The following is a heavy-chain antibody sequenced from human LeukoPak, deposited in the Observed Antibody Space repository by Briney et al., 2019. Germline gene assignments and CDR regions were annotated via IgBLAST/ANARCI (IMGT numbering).Heavy chain of an antibody. CDR3: AKGPYSSGWPSSFHYHGMDV. CDR1: GFTFSSYA. V-gene: IGHV3-23*01. J-gene: IGHJ6*02. D-gene: IGHD6-19*01. CDR2: ISGSGGST. Sequence: GGSLRLSCTASGFTFSSYAMTWARLAPGKGLEWVSAISGSGGSTYYADSVKGRFTISRDNSKNTLYLQMSSLRADDTAVYYCAKGPYSSGWPSSFHYHGMDVWGQGTTVTVSS.